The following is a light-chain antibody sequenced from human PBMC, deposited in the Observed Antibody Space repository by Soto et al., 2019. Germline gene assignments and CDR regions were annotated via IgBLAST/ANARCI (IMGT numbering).Light chain of an antibody. Sequence: EIVLTQSPGTLSLSPGERATLSCRASQSVRSSYLAWYQQKFGQAPRLLIYGVSNRATGIPARFSGSVSGTDFTLTISRLESEDFAVYYCQQYGTSPRTFGQGTKVEIK. CDR3: QQYGTSPRT. CDR1: QSVRSSY. CDR2: GVS. V-gene: IGKV3-20*01. J-gene: IGKJ1*01.